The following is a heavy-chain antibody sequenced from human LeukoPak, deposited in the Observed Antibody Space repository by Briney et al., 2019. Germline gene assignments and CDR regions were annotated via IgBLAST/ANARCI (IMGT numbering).Heavy chain of an antibody. CDR1: GFTFSDYY. J-gene: IGHJ4*02. Sequence: GGPLRLSCAASGFTFSDYYMSWIRQAPGKGLEWVSYISSSGSTIYYADSVKGRFTISRDNAKNSLYLQMNSLRAEDTAVYYCAREDYYDSSGYPIFTAAHDYWGQGTLVTVSS. D-gene: IGHD3-22*01. CDR3: AREDYYDSSGYPIFTAAHDY. CDR2: ISSSGSTI. V-gene: IGHV3-11*01.